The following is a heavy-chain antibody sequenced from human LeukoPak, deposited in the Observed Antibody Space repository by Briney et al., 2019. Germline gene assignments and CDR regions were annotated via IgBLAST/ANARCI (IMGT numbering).Heavy chain of an antibody. D-gene: IGHD1-26*01. CDR3: AKDQIVGATTGGFDY. Sequence: GGSLRLSCAASGFTFSNYGIHWVRQAPGKGLEWVAFIRYDGSDEYYAESVKGRFTISRDNSKNTLYLQMNSLRAEDTAVYYCAKDQIVGATTGGFDYWGQGTLVTVSS. V-gene: IGHV3-30*02. CDR1: GFTFSNYG. J-gene: IGHJ4*02. CDR2: IRYDGSDE.